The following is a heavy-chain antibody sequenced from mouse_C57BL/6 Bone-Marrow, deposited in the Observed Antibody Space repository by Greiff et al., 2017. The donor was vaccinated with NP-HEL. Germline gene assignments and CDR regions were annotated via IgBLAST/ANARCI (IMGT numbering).Heavy chain of an antibody. CDR3: ARHGQLRIRDYAMDY. CDR2: ISGGGGNT. J-gene: IGHJ4*01. V-gene: IGHV5-9*01. CDR1: GFTFSSYT. Sequence: EVKLVESGGGLVKPGGSLKLSCAASGFTFSSYTMSWVRQTPEKRLEWVATISGGGGNTYYPDSVKGRFTISRDNATNTRYLQMSRLRSEDTSLYYCARHGQLRIRDYAMDYWGQGTAVTVSS. D-gene: IGHD3-2*02.